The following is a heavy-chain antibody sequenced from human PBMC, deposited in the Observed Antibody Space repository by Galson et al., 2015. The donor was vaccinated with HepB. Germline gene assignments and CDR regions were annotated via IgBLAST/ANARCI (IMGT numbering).Heavy chain of an antibody. V-gene: IGHV3-30*03. CDR3: ARDHRPYYDFWSGDSYFDY. Sequence: SLRLSCAASGFTFSSYGMHWVRQAPGKGLDWVAFISYDGRKTYYVESVKGRFTISRDISKNTLYVQMNSLRGEDTAVYYCARDHRPYYDFWSGDSYFDYWGQGTLVTVSS. CDR1: GFTFSSYG. J-gene: IGHJ4*02. D-gene: IGHD3-3*01. CDR2: ISYDGRKT.